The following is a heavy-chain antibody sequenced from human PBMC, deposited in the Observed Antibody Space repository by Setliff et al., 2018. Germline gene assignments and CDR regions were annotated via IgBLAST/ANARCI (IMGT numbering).Heavy chain of an antibody. J-gene: IGHJ4*02. CDR1: GGTFSSYA. D-gene: IGHD2-21*02. V-gene: IGHV1-69*10. Sequence: SVKVSCKASGGTFSSYAISWVRQAPGQGPEWMGGIIPILGIANYAQKFQGRVTITADKSTSTAYMELSSLRSEDTAVYYCARGLAYCGGDCFLRTGFDYWGQGTLVTVSS. CDR3: ARGLAYCGGDCFLRTGFDY. CDR2: IIPILGIA.